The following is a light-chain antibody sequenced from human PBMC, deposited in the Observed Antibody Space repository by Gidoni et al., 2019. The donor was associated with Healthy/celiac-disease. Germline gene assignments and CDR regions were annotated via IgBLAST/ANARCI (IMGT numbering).Light chain of an antibody. CDR1: QSISSY. Sequence: DIQMTQSPSSLSASVGDRVTITCRASQSISSYLNWYQQKPGVPSRFSGSGSGTDFTLTISSLQPEDFATYYCQQSYSTPRTFGQGTKLEIK. J-gene: IGKJ2*02. V-gene: IGKV1-39*01. CDR3: QQSYSTPRT.